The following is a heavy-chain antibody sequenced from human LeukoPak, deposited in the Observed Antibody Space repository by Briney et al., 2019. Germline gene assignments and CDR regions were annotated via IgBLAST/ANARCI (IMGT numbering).Heavy chain of an antibody. CDR3: ARHDYGDYQLDY. D-gene: IGHD4-17*01. CDR1: GGSISSSSYY. V-gene: IGHV4-39*01. CDR2: IYYSGST. J-gene: IGHJ4*02. Sequence: SETLSLTYTVSGGSISSSSYYWGWIRQPPGKGLEWIGSIYYSGSTYYNPSLKSRVTISVDTSKNQLSLKLSSVTAADTAVYYCARHDYGDYQLDYWGQGTLVTVSS.